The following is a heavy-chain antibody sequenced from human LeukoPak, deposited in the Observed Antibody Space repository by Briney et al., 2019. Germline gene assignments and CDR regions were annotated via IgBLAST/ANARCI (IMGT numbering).Heavy chain of an antibody. V-gene: IGHV3-23*01. J-gene: IGHJ5*01. D-gene: IGHD2-21*01. Sequence: GGSLRLSCAASGFTFSNYAMSWVRQAPAKVLQWVSSLSDNCGIPYYADSLKGRFTISRDNSKNTLYMHMNSLRVEDTAVYYCAKDPETYSSRWFDSWGQGTLVTVSS. CDR2: LSDNCGIP. CDR3: AKDPETYSSRWFDS. CDR1: GFTFSNYA.